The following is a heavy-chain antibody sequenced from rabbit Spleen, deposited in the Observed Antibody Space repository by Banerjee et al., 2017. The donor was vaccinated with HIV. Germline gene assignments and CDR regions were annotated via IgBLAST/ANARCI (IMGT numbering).Heavy chain of an antibody. D-gene: IGHD8-1*01. V-gene: IGHV1S40*01. J-gene: IGHJ4*01. Sequence: QSLEESGGDLVKPGASLTLTCTASGFSFNSNYYMCWVRQAPGKGLEWIGYIDPVFGITYYANWVNGRFSISRENAQNTVFLQMTSLTAADTATYFCARDGAGGSYFALWGPGTLVTVS. CDR2: IDPVFGIT. CDR3: ARDGAGGSYFAL. CDR1: GFSFNSNYY.